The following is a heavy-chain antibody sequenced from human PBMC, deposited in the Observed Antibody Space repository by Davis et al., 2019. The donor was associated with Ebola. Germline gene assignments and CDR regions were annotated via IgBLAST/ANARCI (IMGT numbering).Heavy chain of an antibody. CDR1: GFTFSDYY. J-gene: IGHJ6*02. CDR3: ARGCSSTSCYNYGYYYGMDV. D-gene: IGHD2-2*02. CDR2: ISSSSSYT. V-gene: IGHV3-11*06. Sequence: GESLKISCAASGFTFSDYYMSWIRQAPGKGLEWVSYISSSSSYTNYADSVKGRFTISRDNAKNSLYLQMNSLRAEDKAVYYCARGCSSTSCYNYGYYYGMDVWGQGTTVTVSS.